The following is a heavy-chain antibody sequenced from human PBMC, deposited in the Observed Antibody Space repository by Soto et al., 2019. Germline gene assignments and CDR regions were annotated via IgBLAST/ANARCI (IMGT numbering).Heavy chain of an antibody. Sequence: GKSLKISCKGSGYSFTSYWIGWVRQMPGKGLEWMGIIYPGDSDTRYSPSFQGQVTISADKSISTAYLQWSSLKASDTAMYYCASYYDSSGSYDAFDIWGQGTMVTVSS. CDR3: ASYYDSSGSYDAFDI. CDR2: IYPGDSDT. V-gene: IGHV5-51*03. J-gene: IGHJ3*02. D-gene: IGHD3-22*01. CDR1: GYSFTSYW.